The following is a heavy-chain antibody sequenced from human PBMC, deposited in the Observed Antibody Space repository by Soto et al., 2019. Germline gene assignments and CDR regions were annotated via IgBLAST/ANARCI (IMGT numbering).Heavy chain of an antibody. CDR1: GFTFSSYA. CDR2: ISYDGSNK. D-gene: IGHD3-22*01. CDR3: AREDSSRSYGRY. V-gene: IGHV3-30-3*01. Sequence: GGSLRLSCAASGFTFSSYAMPWVRQAPGKGLEWVAVISYDGSNKYYADSVKGRFTISRDNSKNTLYLQMNSLRAEDTAVYYCAREDSSRSYGRYCGQGTLVTVSS. J-gene: IGHJ4*02.